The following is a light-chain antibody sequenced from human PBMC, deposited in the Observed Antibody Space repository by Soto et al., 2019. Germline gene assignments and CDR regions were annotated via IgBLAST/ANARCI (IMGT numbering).Light chain of an antibody. CDR1: QSITNR. J-gene: IGKJ2*01. V-gene: IGKV1-39*01. Sequence: DIQMTQSPSSLSASVGDRVTITCRASQSITNRLNWYQQKPGKAPKLLIYAASSFQGGVPSRFSGSGDGTDFTLTISSLQPEDFATYFCQQSYSAPYTFGQGTKLEIK. CDR3: QQSYSAPYT. CDR2: AAS.